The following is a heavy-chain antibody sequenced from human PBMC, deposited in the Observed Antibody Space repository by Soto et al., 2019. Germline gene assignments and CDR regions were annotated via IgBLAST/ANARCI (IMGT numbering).Heavy chain of an antibody. CDR2: IVVGSGNT. Sequence: ASVKVSCKASGFTFTSSAVQWVRQARGQRLEWIGWIVVGSGNTNYAQKFQERVTITRDMSTSTAYMELSSLRSEDTAVYYCAAGPGYSSWGYYYGMDVWGQGTTVTVSS. CDR3: AAGPGYSSWGYYYGMDV. CDR1: GFTFTSSA. J-gene: IGHJ6*02. D-gene: IGHD6-13*01. V-gene: IGHV1-58*01.